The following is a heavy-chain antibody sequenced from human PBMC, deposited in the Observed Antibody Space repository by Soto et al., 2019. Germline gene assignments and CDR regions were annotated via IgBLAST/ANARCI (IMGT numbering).Heavy chain of an antibody. V-gene: IGHV4-59*08. J-gene: IGHJ4*02. CDR1: GASISSYY. D-gene: IGHD6-19*01. CDR3: ARLPDPSSGWDYFDY. Sequence: PSETLSLTCTVSGASISSYYWNWIRQSPGKGLEWIGHIYYNGNTKYNPFLKSRVTISVDTSKNQFSLKLSSVTAADTAVYYCARLPDPSSGWDYFDYWGQGTLVTVSS. CDR2: IYYNGNT.